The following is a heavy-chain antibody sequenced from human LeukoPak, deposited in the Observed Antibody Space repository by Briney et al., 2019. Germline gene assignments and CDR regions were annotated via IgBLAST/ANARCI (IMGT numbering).Heavy chain of an antibody. D-gene: IGHD4-11*01. CDR1: GYTFTGYY. V-gene: IGHV1-18*04. CDR2: ISAYNGNT. CDR3: ARDTHYDYSNLGVFDY. Sequence: GASVKVSCKASGYTFTGYYMHWVRQAPGQGLEWMGWISAYNGNTNYAQKLQGRVTMTTDTSTSTAYMELRSLRSDDTAVYYCARDTHYDYSNLGVFDYWGQGTLVTVSS. J-gene: IGHJ4*02.